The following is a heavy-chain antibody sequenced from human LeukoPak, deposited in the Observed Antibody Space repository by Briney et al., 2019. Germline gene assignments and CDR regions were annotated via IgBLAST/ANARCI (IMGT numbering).Heavy chain of an antibody. Sequence: GGSLRLSCAASGFTFSSYAMSWVRQAPGKGLEWVSAISGSGGSTYYADSVKGRFTISRDNSKNTLYLQMNSLRAEDTAVYYCAAANYDSSGYYYWNYFDYWGQGTLVTVSS. CDR2: ISGSGGST. V-gene: IGHV3-23*01. D-gene: IGHD3-22*01. CDR3: AAANYDSSGYYYWNYFDY. CDR1: GFTFSSYA. J-gene: IGHJ4*02.